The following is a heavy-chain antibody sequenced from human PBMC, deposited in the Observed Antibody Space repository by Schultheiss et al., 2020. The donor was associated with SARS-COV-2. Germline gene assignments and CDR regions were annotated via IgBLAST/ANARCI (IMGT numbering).Heavy chain of an antibody. V-gene: IGHV3-21*01. D-gene: IGHD2-2*01. Sequence: GGSLRLSCAASGFTFSSYAMNWVRQAPGKGLEWVSSISSSSSYIYYADSVKGRFTISRDNAKNTLYLQMNSLRAEDTAVYYCASVHYCSSTSCYGYYMDVWGKGTTVTVSS. J-gene: IGHJ6*03. CDR2: ISSSSSYI. CDR1: GFTFSSYA. CDR3: ASVHYCSSTSCYGYYMDV.